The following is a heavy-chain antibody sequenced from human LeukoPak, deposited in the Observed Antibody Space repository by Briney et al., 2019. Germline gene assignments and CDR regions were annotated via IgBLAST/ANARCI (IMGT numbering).Heavy chain of an antibody. CDR2: IYTSGST. D-gene: IGHD3-10*01. CDR3: ARGSGSYHFSDGYYYYYMDV. Sequence: SETLSLTCTVSGGSISSYYWSWIRQPAGKGLEWIGRIYTSGSTNYNPSLKSRVTMSVDTSKNQFSLKLSSVTAADTAVYYCARGSGSYHFSDGYYYYYMDVWGKGTTVTISS. J-gene: IGHJ6*03. CDR1: GGSISSYY. V-gene: IGHV4-4*07.